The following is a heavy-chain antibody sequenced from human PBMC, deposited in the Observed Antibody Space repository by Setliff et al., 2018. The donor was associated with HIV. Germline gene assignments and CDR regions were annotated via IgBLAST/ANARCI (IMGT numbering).Heavy chain of an antibody. CDR2: ISAYNGNT. Sequence: WASVKVSCKASGYTFTSYGISWVRQAPGQGLEWMGWISAYNGNTNYAQKLQGRVTMTTDTSTSTAYMELRSLRSDDTAVYYCAKSTIFGVVIITFDYWGQGTLVTVSS. CDR1: GYTFTSYG. CDR3: AKSTIFGVVIITFDY. D-gene: IGHD3-3*01. V-gene: IGHV1-18*01. J-gene: IGHJ4*02.